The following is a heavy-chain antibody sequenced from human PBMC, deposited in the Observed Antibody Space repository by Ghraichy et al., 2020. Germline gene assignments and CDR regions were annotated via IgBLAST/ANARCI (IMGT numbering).Heavy chain of an antibody. J-gene: IGHJ3*02. D-gene: IGHD2-2*01. V-gene: IGHV3-21*01. CDR3: ARAYCSRKSCCWGASQNALDI. Sequence: GGSLRLSCAGSGFTFSSNTMNWVRHAPGKGLEWVSSITSSSSYIYYADSVKGRFTISRDNAKNSLFLQMNSLRADDTAIYYCARAYCSRKSCCWGASQNALDIWGQGTMVTVSS. CDR2: ITSSSSYI. CDR1: GFTFSSNT.